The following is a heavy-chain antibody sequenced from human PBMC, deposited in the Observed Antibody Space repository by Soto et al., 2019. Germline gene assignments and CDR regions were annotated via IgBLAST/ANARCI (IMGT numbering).Heavy chain of an antibody. D-gene: IGHD3-16*01. CDR1: GYTFTNYD. V-gene: IGHV1-18*04. Sequence: ASVKVSCKASGYTFTNYDVTWVRQAPGQGLGWMGWISTSTGNTNYAQKLQGRVTMTTDTSASTAYMELRSLRSDDTAVYFCERGEGVAARHDGDDMWG. CDR3: ERGEGVAARHDGDDM. CDR2: ISTSTGNT. J-gene: IGHJ3*02.